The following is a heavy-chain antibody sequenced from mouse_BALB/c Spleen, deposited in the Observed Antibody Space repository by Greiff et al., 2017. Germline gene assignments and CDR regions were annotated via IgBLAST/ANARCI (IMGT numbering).Heavy chain of an antibody. V-gene: IGHV5-6-5*01. CDR1: GFTFSSYA. D-gene: IGHD2-13*01. Sequence: EVKLVESGGGLVKPGGSLKLSCAASGFTFSSYAMSWVRQTPEKRLEWVASISSGGSTYYPDSVKGRFTISRDNARNILYLKMSSLRSEDTAMYYCARGRGYYGDAWFAYWGQGTLVTVSA. CDR3: ARGRGYYGDAWFAY. CDR2: ISSGGST. J-gene: IGHJ3*01.